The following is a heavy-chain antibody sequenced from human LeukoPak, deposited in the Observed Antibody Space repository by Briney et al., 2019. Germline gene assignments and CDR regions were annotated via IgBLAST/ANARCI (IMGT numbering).Heavy chain of an antibody. D-gene: IGHD3-22*01. V-gene: IGHV3-23*01. CDR1: GFTFSSYA. CDR2: ISGSGGST. J-gene: IGHJ4*02. CDR3: ASGSGYYWYFDY. Sequence: GGSLRLSCAASGFTFSSYAMSWVRQAPGKGLEWVSAISGSGGSTYYADSVKGRFTISRDNAKNSLYLQMNSLRAEDTAVYYCASGSGYYWYFDYWGQGTPVTVSS.